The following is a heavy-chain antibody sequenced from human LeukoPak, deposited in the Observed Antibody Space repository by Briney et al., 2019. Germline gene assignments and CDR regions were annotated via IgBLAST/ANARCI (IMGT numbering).Heavy chain of an antibody. Sequence: SETLSLTCTVSGGSISSTTYYWAWIRQPPGKGLEWIGSIYKTGSTNYSPSLKSRAFISVDTSNNQFSLNLSSVTAADTAVYYCARAAYCSSTNCYGFDYWGQGTLVTVSS. CDR3: ARAAYCSSTNCYGFDY. J-gene: IGHJ4*02. CDR1: GGSISSTTYY. V-gene: IGHV4-39*01. D-gene: IGHD2-2*01. CDR2: IYKTGST.